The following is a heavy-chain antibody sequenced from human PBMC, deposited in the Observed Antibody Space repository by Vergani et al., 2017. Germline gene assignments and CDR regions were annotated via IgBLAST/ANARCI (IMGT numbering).Heavy chain of an antibody. D-gene: IGHD3-3*01. CDR1: GCSISSGSYY. V-gene: IGHV4-61*02. CDR3: AREAARPGVVWFDP. J-gene: IGHJ5*02. CDR2: IYTSGST. Sequence: QVQLQESGPGLVKPSQTLSLTCTVSGCSISSGSYYWSWIRQPAGKGLEWIGRIYTSGSTNYNPSLKSRFTISVDMYKNQFSLKLSSVTAADTAVYYCAREAARPGVVWFDPWCQGTLVNVSS.